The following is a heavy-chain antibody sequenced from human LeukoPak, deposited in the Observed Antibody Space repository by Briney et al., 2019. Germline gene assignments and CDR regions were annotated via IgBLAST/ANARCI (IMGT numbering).Heavy chain of an antibody. CDR1: GFTFDSYS. Sequence: GGSLRLSCAASGFTFDSYSMSWVRQAPGKGLEWVSGISGSGGSTFHADSVGGRFTISRDNSKNTLYLQMNSLRAEDTAVYYCARLYSSSSGKAFDIWGQGTMVTVSS. J-gene: IGHJ3*02. D-gene: IGHD6-6*01. CDR3: ARLYSSSSGKAFDI. CDR2: ISGSGGST. V-gene: IGHV3-23*01.